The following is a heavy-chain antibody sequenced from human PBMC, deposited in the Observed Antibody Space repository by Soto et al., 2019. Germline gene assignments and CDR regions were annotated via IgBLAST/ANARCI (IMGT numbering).Heavy chain of an antibody. CDR3: ARGLTGYSGYALDV. Sequence: GGSLRLSCAVPGLTFSDYAIHWVRQAPGKGLEWVALISDDGSTKYYADSVKGRFTISRDNSKNTLFLQMNSLRAEDTAVYYCARGLTGYSGYALDVWGQGTTVTVSS. CDR1: GLTFSDYA. J-gene: IGHJ6*02. V-gene: IGHV3-30-3*01. CDR2: ISDDGSTK. D-gene: IGHD5-12*01.